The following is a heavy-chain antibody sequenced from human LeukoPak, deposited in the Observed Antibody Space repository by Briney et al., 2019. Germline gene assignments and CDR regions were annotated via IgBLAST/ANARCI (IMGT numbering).Heavy chain of an antibody. V-gene: IGHV3-66*02. CDR2: IYSGGST. D-gene: IGHD6-13*01. CDR3: ARSRGIAAAGPPDY. Sequence: GGSLRLSCAASGFTVSSNYTSWVRQAPGEGLEWVSVIYSGGSTYYADSVKGRFTISRDNSKNTLYLQMNSLRAEDTAVYYCARSRGIAAAGPPDYWGQGTLVTVSS. CDR1: GFTVSSNY. J-gene: IGHJ4*02.